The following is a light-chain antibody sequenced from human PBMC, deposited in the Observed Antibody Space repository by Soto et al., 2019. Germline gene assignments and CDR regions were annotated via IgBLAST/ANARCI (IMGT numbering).Light chain of an antibody. V-gene: IGKV1-5*01. J-gene: IGKJ1*01. CDR2: DAS. Sequence: DFQMTQSPSTLSASVGDRVTITCRASQNIRSRLAWFQQKPGKAPKLLIYDASSLESGVPQRFSGSGSGTEFTLTISSLQTEDFSTYYCQQYHSYWTFGQGTKVE. CDR1: QNIRSR. CDR3: QQYHSYWT.